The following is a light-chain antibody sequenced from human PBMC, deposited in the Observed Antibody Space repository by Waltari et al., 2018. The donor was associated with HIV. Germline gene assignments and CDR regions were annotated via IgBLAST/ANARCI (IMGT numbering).Light chain of an antibody. CDR2: GAS. CDR3: QQYYNYPRT. CDR1: QDISGF. J-gene: IGKJ1*01. V-gene: IGKV1-8*01. Sequence: AIQMTQSPSSFSASTGDRVTITCRASQDISGFFAWYQQKPGKAPNLLISGASTLQSGVPSRFNGSGSGTDFTLTISCLQSEDFATYYCQQYYNYPRTFGQGTRVEIK.